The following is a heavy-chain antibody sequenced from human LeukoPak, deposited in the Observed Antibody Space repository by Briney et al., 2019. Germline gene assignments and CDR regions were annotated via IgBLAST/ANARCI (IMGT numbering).Heavy chain of an antibody. D-gene: IGHD5-24*01. CDR2: IKGDGSEK. CDR1: GFTFSSYW. Sequence: GGSLRLSCAASGFTFSSYWMSWVRLAPGKGLEWAANIKGDGSEKWYADSVKGRFTISRDNAQNSVHLQMYSLRAEDTAVYHCARDEYRSRWLHPWGQGTLVTVTS. CDR3: ARDEYRSRWLHP. J-gene: IGHJ5*02. V-gene: IGHV3-7*01.